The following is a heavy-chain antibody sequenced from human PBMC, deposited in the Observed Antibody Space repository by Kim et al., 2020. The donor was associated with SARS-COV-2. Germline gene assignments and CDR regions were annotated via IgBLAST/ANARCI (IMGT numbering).Heavy chain of an antibody. D-gene: IGHD4-17*01. V-gene: IGHV3-9*01. Sequence: GGSLRLSCAASGFRFDDYAMHWVRQAPGKGPEWVSGISWKSGRIGYADSVKGRFTISRDNAKNSLYLQMNSLRGEDTALYFCAKDTATVAFVAFDIWGQGTLVSVSS. CDR3: AKDTATVAFVAFDI. J-gene: IGHJ3*02. CDR2: ISWKSGRI. CDR1: GFRFDDYA.